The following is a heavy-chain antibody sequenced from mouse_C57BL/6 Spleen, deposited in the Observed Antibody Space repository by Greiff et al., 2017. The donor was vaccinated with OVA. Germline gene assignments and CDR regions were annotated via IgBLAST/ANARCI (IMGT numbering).Heavy chain of an antibody. D-gene: IGHD1-1*01. CDR1: GFTFSSYT. J-gene: IGHJ4*01. Sequence: EVQLVESGGGLVKPGGSLKLSCAASGFTFSSYTMSWVRQTPEKRLEWVATISGGGGNTYYPDSVKGRFTISRDNAKNTLYLQMSSLRSEDTALYYCARSLRRAMDYWGQGTSVTVSS. V-gene: IGHV5-9*01. CDR2: ISGGGGNT. CDR3: ARSLRRAMDY.